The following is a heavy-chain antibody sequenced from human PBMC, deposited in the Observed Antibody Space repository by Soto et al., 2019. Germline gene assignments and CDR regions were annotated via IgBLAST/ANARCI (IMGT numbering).Heavy chain of an antibody. J-gene: IGHJ4*02. D-gene: IGHD5-12*01. V-gene: IGHV4-59*01. CDR1: GGSIISYY. Sequence: ETLALTCPVSGGSIISYYWSWVRQPPRKGLECIGYIYYSGSTNYNPSLKSRVTISVDTSKNQFSLKLSSVTAADTAVYYCAREMATEGTFDYWGQGTLVTVSS. CDR3: AREMATEGTFDY. CDR2: IYYSGST.